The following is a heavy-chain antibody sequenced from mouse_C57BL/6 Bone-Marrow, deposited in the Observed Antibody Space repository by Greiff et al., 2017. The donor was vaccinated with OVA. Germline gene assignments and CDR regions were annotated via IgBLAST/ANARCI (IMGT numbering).Heavy chain of an antibody. CDR1: GFNIKDDY. CDR3: INRGNYVEAMDY. J-gene: IGHJ4*01. Sequence: EVKLMESGAELVRPGASVKLSCTASGFNIKDDYMHWVKQRPEQGLEWIGWIDPENGDSEYASKFQGKATIPADTSSNTAYLQLSSLTSEDTAVYYCINRGNYVEAMDYWGQGTSVTVSS. V-gene: IGHV14-4*01. D-gene: IGHD2-1*01. CDR2: IDPENGDS.